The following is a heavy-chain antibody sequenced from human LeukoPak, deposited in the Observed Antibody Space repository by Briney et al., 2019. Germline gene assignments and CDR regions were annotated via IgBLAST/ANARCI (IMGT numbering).Heavy chain of an antibody. D-gene: IGHD6-19*01. J-gene: IGHJ3*02. CDR2: ISYDGSNK. CDR1: GFTFSSYG. Sequence: PGRSLRLSCAASGFTFSSYGMHWVRQAPGKGLEWVAVISYDGSNKYYADSVKGRFTISRDNSKNTLYLQMNSLRAEDTAVYYCAKDEVPGIAVAKGASDIWGQGTMVTVSS. V-gene: IGHV3-30*18. CDR3: AKDEVPGIAVAKGASDI.